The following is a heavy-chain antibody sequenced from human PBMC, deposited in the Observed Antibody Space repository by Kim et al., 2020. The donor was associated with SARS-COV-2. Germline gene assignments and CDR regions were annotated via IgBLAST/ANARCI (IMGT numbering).Heavy chain of an antibody. CDR2: IYYSGST. D-gene: IGHD3-10*01. Sequence: SETLSLTCTVSGGSISSSSYYWGWIRQPPGKGLEWIGSIYYSGSTYYNPSLKSRVTISGDTSKNQFSLKLSSVTAADTAVYYCARQGRWFGEAVVWFDPWGQGTLVTVSS. J-gene: IGHJ5*02. CDR1: GGSISSSSYY. V-gene: IGHV4-39*01. CDR3: ARQGRWFGEAVVWFDP.